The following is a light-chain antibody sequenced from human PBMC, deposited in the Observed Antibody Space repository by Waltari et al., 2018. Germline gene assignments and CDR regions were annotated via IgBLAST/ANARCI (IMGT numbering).Light chain of an antibody. CDR1: SSDVGSYDL. V-gene: IGLV2-23*01. Sequence: QSALTQPASVSGSPGQSITISCTGTSSDVGSYDLVSWYQHHPGKAPKLMIYEATQPPAGVSDRFSGSKSGNTAFLTISGLQAEDEADYYCCSYVGDVTWVFGGGTKLTVL. J-gene: IGLJ3*02. CDR3: CSYVGDVTWV. CDR2: EAT.